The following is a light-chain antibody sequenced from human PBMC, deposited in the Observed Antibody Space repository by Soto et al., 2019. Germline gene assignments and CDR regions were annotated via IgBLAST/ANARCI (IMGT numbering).Light chain of an antibody. V-gene: IGKV3-15*01. CDR1: QTVSTN. CDR3: QQYNSWPPT. J-gene: IGKJ1*01. Sequence: EIVMTQSPDTLSVSPGDRATLSCRASQTVSTNLAWYQQKPGQAPRLLIYGASTRATGVPDRFSGSGSRTEFTLTISSLQSEDFAVYYCQQYNSWPPTFGQGTTVDIK. CDR2: GAS.